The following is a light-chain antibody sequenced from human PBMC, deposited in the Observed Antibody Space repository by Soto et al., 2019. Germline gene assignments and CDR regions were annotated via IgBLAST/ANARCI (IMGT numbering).Light chain of an antibody. CDR2: AAS. V-gene: IGKV1-39*01. J-gene: IGKJ4*02. Sequence: DIQMTQSPSSLSASVGDRVTITCRASQSISIFLNWYQHKPGKARKLLIYAASSLQSGVPSRFSGSGSGTDFTLTISSLQREDFVTYYCQQSFSTPLTFGGGTKV. CDR1: QSISIF. CDR3: QQSFSTPLT.